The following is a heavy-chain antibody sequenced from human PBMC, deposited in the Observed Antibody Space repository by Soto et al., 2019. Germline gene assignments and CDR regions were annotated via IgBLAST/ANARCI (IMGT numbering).Heavy chain of an antibody. CDR3: ARQGITMVRGVISYYYGMDV. J-gene: IGHJ6*02. Sequence: SETLSLTCTVSGGSISSSSYYWGWIRQPPGKGLEWIGSIYYSGSTYYNPSLKSRVTISVDTSKNQFSLKLSSVTAADTAVYYCARQGITMVRGVISYYYGMDVWGQGTTVT. CDR2: IYYSGST. CDR1: GGSISSSSYY. V-gene: IGHV4-39*01. D-gene: IGHD3-10*01.